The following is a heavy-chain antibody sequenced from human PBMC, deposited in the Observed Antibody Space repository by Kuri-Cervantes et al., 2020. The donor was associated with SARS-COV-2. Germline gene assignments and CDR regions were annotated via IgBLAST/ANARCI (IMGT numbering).Heavy chain of an antibody. CDR2: ISYDGSNK. CDR1: GFTFSSYG. D-gene: IGHD3-3*01. J-gene: IGHJ6*02. CDR3: AKSPFGFLEWFSGGMDV. V-gene: IGHV3-30*18. Sequence: GGSLRLSCAASGFTFSSYGMHWVRQAPGKGLEWVAVISYDGSNKYYADSVKGRFTISRDNSKNTLYLQMNSLRAEDTAVYYSAKSPFGFLEWFSGGMDVWGQGTTVTVSS.